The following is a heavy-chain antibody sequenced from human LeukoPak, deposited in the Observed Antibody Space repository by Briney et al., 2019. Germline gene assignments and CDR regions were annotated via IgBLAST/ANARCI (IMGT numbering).Heavy chain of an antibody. Sequence: SETLSLTCTVSGGSISSGGYYWSWIRQHPGKGLEWIGYIYDSGSTYYNPSLKSRVTISVDTSKNQFSLKLSSVTAADTVVYYCARGRSSDYWGQGTLVTVSS. CDR1: GGSISSGGYY. J-gene: IGHJ4*02. CDR2: IYDSGST. V-gene: IGHV4-31*03. D-gene: IGHD6-6*01. CDR3: ARGRSSDY.